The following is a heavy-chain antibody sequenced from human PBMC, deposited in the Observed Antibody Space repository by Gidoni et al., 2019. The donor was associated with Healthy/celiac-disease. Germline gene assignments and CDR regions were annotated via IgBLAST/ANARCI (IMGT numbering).Heavy chain of an antibody. D-gene: IGHD5-12*01. J-gene: IGHJ6*03. CDR3: TSRYSGYGSYYYMDV. V-gene: IGHV3-73*01. CDR1: FSGSA. Sequence: FSGSARRWVRQASGKGVEWVGRIRSKANSFATAYAAAVKGRFTISRDDSKNTAYLQMNSLKTEDTAVYYCTSRYSGYGSYYYMDVWGKGTTVTVSS. CDR2: IRSKANSFAT.